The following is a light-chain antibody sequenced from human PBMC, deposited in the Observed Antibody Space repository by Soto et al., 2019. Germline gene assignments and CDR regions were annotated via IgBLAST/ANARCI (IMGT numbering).Light chain of an antibody. V-gene: IGKV1-5*03. CDR3: QQFNTSPWT. Sequence: DIQRTQSPSTLSASEGDRVTISCRASQSVSIWLAWYQQKPGRAPKLLIYKSSILESGVPSRFSGSGSGTEFTLTISSLQPDDFATYYCQQFNTSPWTFGQGTKVDIK. CDR1: QSVSIW. J-gene: IGKJ1*01. CDR2: KSS.